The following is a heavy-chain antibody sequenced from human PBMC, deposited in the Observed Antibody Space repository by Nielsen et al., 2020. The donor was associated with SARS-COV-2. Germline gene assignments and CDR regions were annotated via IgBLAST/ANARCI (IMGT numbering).Heavy chain of an antibody. J-gene: IGHJ4*02. V-gene: IGHV4-39*07. Sequence: WIRQPPGKGLEWIGSIYYSGGTYYSPSLKSRVTMSLDTSKNQFSLNLTSVTAADTAVYYCAREPVSAHETSGYNLGYPKYWGQGTLVTVSS. D-gene: IGHD5-18*01. CDR3: AREPVSAHETSGYNLGYPKY. CDR2: IYYSGGT.